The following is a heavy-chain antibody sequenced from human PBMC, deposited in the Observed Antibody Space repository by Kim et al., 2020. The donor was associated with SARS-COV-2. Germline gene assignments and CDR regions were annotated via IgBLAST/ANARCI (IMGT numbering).Heavy chain of an antibody. J-gene: IGHJ3*02. D-gene: IGHD2-2*01. Sequence: RYSPSFQGQVTISADKSITTAYLHWSSLKASDTAMDYCARSVVPDIIAFDIWGQGTMVTVSS. V-gene: IGHV5-51*01. CDR3: ARSVVPDIIAFDI.